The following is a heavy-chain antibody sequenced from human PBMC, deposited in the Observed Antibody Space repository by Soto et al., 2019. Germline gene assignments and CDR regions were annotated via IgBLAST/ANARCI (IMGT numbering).Heavy chain of an antibody. CDR1: GFTFSSYD. CDR3: AKDSNGSGWEGYYFDY. V-gene: IGHV3-23*01. Sequence: PWGSLRLSCAASGFTFSSYDMSCVRQAPWKGLEWVSAISGSGGSTYYADSVKGRFTISRDNSKNTLYLQMNSLRAEDTAVYYCAKDSNGSGWEGYYFDYWGQGTLVTVSS. CDR2: ISGSGGST. J-gene: IGHJ4*02. D-gene: IGHD6-19*01.